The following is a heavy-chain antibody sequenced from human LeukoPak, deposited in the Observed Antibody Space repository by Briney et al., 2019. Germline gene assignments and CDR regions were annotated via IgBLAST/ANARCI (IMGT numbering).Heavy chain of an antibody. D-gene: IGHD6-19*01. Sequence: PSGTLSLTCTASGGSISSGNYYWSWIRQPAGKGLEWIGGIYTSGSTNYNPSLKSRVTISVDTSKNQFSLKLSSVTAADTAVYYCASPRPYSSGWYYFDYWGQGTLVTVSS. J-gene: IGHJ4*02. CDR3: ASPRPYSSGWYYFDY. CDR2: IYTSGST. V-gene: IGHV4-61*02. CDR1: GGSISSGNYY.